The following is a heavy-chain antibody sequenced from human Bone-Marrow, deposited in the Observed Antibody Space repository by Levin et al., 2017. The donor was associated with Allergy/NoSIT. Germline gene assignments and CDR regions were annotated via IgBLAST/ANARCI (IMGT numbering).Heavy chain of an antibody. CDR1: GYIFIDFY. CDR3: ARRGTAARNDPRGYYYMDV. V-gene: IGHV1-2*06. CDR2: INPNSAGI. D-gene: IGHD2-15*01. J-gene: IGHJ6*03. Sequence: GESLKISCKASGYIFIDFYMHWVRQAPGQGLEWVGRINPNSAGINYAQKFQGSVAMTRDTSISTVYMELSRLRSDDTAVDYCARRGTAARNDPRGYYYMDVWGEGTTVTV.